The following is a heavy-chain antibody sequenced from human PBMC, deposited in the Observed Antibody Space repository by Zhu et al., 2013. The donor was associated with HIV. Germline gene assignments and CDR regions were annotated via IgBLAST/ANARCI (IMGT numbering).Heavy chain of an antibody. V-gene: IGHV1-46*01. J-gene: IGHJ4*02. CDR2: INPSGGST. Sequence: QVQLVQSGAEVKKPGASVKVSCKASGYTFTSYYMHWVRQAPGQGLEWMGIINPSGGSTSYAQKFQGRVTMTRDTSTSTVYMELSSLRSEDTAVYYCARGASPVIVVVVAASFDYWGQGTLVTVSS. D-gene: IGHD2-15*01. CDR1: GYTFTSYY. CDR3: ARGASPVIVVVVAASFDY.